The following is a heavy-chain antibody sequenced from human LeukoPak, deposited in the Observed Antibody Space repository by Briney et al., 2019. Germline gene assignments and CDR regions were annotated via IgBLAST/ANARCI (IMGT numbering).Heavy chain of an antibody. CDR3: ARRLMYYYDTSCYDVAFDI. CDR1: GYSFTSYW. J-gene: IGHJ3*02. D-gene: IGHD3-22*01. CDR2: IYPGDSDT. V-gene: IGHV5-51*01. Sequence: GESLKISCKASGYSFTSYWNGCVRQMPGKGLEWMGIIYPGDSDTRYSPSFQGQVTISGEESISTAYLQWNCLKASDTAMYYCARRLMYYYDTSCYDVAFDIWGQGTMVIVSS.